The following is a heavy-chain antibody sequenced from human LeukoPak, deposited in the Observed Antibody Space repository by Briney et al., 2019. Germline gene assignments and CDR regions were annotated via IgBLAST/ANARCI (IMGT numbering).Heavy chain of an antibody. CDR2: IYTSGST. J-gene: IGHJ4*02. Sequence: PSETLSLTCTVSGGSISSGSYYWSWIRQPAGKGLEWIGRIYTSGSTNYNPSLKSRVTISVNTSKNQFSLKLSSVTAADTAVYYCARDGGYSYGFYFDYWGQGTLVTVSS. CDR3: ARDGGYSYGFYFDY. D-gene: IGHD5-18*01. CDR1: GGSISSGSYY. V-gene: IGHV4-61*02.